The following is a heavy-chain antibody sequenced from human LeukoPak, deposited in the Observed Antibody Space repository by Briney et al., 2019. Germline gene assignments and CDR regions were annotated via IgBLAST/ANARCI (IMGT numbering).Heavy chain of an antibody. J-gene: IGHJ4*02. Sequence: SETLSLTCTVSGYSISSGYYWGWIRQPPGKGLGWIGSIYHSGSTYYNPSLKSRVTISVDTSKNQFSLKLSSVTAADTAVYYCARVTTVVRGSYGYYFDYWGQGTLVTVSS. D-gene: IGHD1-26*01. CDR1: GYSISSGYY. CDR3: ARVTTVVRGSYGYYFDY. V-gene: IGHV4-38-2*02. CDR2: IYHSGST.